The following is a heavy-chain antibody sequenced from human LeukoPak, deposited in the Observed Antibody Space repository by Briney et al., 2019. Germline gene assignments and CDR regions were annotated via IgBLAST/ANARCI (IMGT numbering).Heavy chain of an antibody. J-gene: IGHJ3*02. CDR2: ISYDGSNK. CDR1: GFTFSSYA. D-gene: IGHD3-3*01. Sequence: GGSLRLSCAASGFTFSSYAMHWVRQAPGKGLEWVAVISYDGSNKYYADSVKGRFTISRDNSKNSLYLQMNSLRAEDTAVYYCARVTSPYVFDIWGQGTMVTVSS. V-gene: IGHV3-30*04. CDR3: ARVTSPYVFDI.